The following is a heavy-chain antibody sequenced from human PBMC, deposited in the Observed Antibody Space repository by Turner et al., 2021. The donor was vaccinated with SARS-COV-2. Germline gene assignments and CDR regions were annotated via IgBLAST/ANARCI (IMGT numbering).Heavy chain of an antibody. CDR1: GGSISSSSSY. CDR3: ARRRFMSGYSFDY. Sequence: QLQLQESGPGQVTTSETLSLICTVPGGSISSSSSYWGWIRQPPGKGLEWIGRIYYGGSTYYNPSLKSRVTISVDTSKNQFSLKLSSVTAADTAVYYCARRRFMSGYSFDYWGQGTLVTVSS. D-gene: IGHD3-3*01. CDR2: IYYGGST. V-gene: IGHV4-39*01. J-gene: IGHJ4*02.